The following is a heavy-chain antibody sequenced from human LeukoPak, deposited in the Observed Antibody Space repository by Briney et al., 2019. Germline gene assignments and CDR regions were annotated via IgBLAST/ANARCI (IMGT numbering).Heavy chain of an antibody. Sequence: ASVKVSCKASGYTFTGYYLYWVRQAPGQGLEWMGWINPNSGGTNYAQKFQGRVTMTRDTSISTAYMELSRLRSDDTAVYYCARVESEDSSGSIDPWGQGTLVTVSS. CDR2: INPNSGGT. D-gene: IGHD6-19*01. CDR1: GYTFTGYY. CDR3: ARVESEDSSGSIDP. V-gene: IGHV1-2*02. J-gene: IGHJ5*02.